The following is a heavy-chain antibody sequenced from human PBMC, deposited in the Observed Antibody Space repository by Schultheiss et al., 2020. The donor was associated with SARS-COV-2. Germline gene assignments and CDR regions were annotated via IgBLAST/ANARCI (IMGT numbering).Heavy chain of an antibody. Sequence: SETLSLTCTVSGYSINTGYYWGWIRQPPGKGLEWIGIIYHSGSTYYNPSLKSRVTISIDTSKNHFSLKLSSVTAADTAIYYCASDSGGGFDYWGQGTLVTVSS. V-gene: IGHV4-38-2*02. J-gene: IGHJ4*02. CDR1: GYSINTGYY. D-gene: IGHD3-10*01. CDR2: IYHSGST. CDR3: ASDSGGGFDY.